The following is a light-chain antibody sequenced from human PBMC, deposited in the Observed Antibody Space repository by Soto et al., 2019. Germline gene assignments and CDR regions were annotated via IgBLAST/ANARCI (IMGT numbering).Light chain of an antibody. CDR1: NSNIGAGFA. J-gene: IGLJ1*01. CDR3: HSYDSRLNCYV. CDR2: GNN. V-gene: IGLV1-40*01. Sequence: QSVLTQPPSASGAPGQRVTISCTGSNSNIGAGFAVHWYQHLPGTAPKLLIHGNNNRPSGVPDRFSGAKSDTSASLAITGLQAADESDYYCHSYDSRLNCYVFGTGTKLTVL.